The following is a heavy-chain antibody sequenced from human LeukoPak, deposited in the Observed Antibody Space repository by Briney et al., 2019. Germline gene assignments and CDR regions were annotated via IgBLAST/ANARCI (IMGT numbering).Heavy chain of an antibody. CDR2: INPSGNST. D-gene: IGHD6-13*01. CDR3: ARGYSSTYRIDY. V-gene: IGHV1-46*01. Sequence: ASVKVPCKASGYTFTNYYMHWVRQAPGQGLEWMGIINPSGNSTRYQQKFQDRVTMTRETSTRTVYMELSSLRSEDTAMYYCARGYSSTYRIDYWGQGTLVTVSS. CDR1: GYTFTNYY. J-gene: IGHJ4*02.